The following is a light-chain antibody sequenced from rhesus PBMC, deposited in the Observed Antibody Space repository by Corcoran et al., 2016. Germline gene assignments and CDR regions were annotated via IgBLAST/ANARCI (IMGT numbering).Light chain of an antibody. Sequence: DIQLTQSPSSLSASVGDRVTITCRASQGISSYLAWYQQKSGKAPKLLTYDASNLQSGVPSRFSGSGSGTEFTLTISSLQPEDFATYYCQQRNSYPLTFGGGTKVEIK. J-gene: IGKJ4*01. V-gene: IGKV1-38*01. CDR3: QQRNSYPLT. CDR1: QGISSY. CDR2: DAS.